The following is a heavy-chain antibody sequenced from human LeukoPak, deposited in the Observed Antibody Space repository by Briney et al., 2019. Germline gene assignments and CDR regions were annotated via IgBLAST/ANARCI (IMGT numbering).Heavy chain of an antibody. D-gene: IGHD3-16*02. CDR3: ARQLDVGDGDYVWGSYRYTQYFDY. J-gene: IGHJ4*02. CDR2: IYCSGST. Sequence: SPSETLSLTCTVSGGSISSSSYYWGWIRQPPGKGLEWIGSIYCSGSTYYNPSLKSRVTISVDTSKNQFSLKLSSVTAADTAVYYCARQLDVGDGDYVWGSYRYTQYFDYWGQGTLVTVSS. CDR1: GGSISSSSYY. V-gene: IGHV4-39*01.